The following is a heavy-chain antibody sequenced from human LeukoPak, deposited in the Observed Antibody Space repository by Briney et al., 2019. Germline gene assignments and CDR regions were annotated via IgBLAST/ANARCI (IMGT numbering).Heavy chain of an antibody. J-gene: IGHJ5*02. CDR3: ARARRAAAALANWFDP. V-gene: IGHV4-4*02. D-gene: IGHD6-13*01. Sequence: PSETLSLTCAVSGGSISSSNWWSWVRQPPGKGLEWIGEIYHSGSTNYNPSLKSRVTISVDKSKNQFSLKLSSVTAADTAVYYCARARRAAAALANWFDPWGQGTLVTVSS. CDR1: GGSISSSNW. CDR2: IYHSGST.